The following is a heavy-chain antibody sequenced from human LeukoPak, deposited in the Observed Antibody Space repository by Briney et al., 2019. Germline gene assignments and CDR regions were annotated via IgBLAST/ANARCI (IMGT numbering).Heavy chain of an antibody. CDR3: ARARVLTMVRGVIENWFDP. Sequence: SVKVSCKASGGTFSSYAISWVRQAPGQGLAWMGRIIPILGIANYAQKFQGRVTITADKSTSTAYMELSSLRSEDTAVYYCARARVLTMVRGVIENWFDPWGQGTLVTVSS. CDR1: GGTFSSYA. J-gene: IGHJ5*02. CDR2: IIPILGIA. V-gene: IGHV1-69*04. D-gene: IGHD3-10*01.